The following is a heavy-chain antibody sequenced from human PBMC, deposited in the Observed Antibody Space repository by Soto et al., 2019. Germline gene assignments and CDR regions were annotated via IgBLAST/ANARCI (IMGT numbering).Heavy chain of an antibody. CDR2: ISYEGSNK. CDR1: RFTFSSYA. V-gene: IGHV3-30-3*01. Sequence: PGGSLRLSCAASRFTFSSYAMHWVPQAPGKGLEWVAVISYEGSNKYYAGSVKGRFTISRDNSKSTLYLQMNSLRAEETAVYYCAKDLSVRFLFHWLPPDYWGQGTLFTDCS. J-gene: IGHJ4*02. D-gene: IGHD1-1*01. CDR3: AKDLSVRFLFHWLPPDY.